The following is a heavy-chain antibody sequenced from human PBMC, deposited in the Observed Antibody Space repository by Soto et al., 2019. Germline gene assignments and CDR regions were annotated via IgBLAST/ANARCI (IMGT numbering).Heavy chain of an antibody. CDR3: ARTKCSGGSCYSWSLDY. CDR1: GGSITTGGYY. V-gene: IGHV4-31*02. D-gene: IGHD2-15*01. Sequence: SETLSLTXTVSGGSITTGGYYWSWIRQLPGKGLEWIGHRYYSESTYYNPSLKSRVSISLDTSKNQFSLKLSFVTAADTAMYYCARTKCSGGSCYSWSLDYWGQGTPVTVSS. CDR2: RYYSEST. J-gene: IGHJ4*02.